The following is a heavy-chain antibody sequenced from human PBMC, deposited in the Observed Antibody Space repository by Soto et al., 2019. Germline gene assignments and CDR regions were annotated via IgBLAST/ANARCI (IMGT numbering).Heavy chain of an antibody. D-gene: IGHD4-4*01. J-gene: IGHJ5*02. CDR2: NYHADSET. V-gene: IGHV5-51*01. CDR1: GSAFTSNW. Sequence: PGGPPKISCTGPGSAFTSNWIVWVRQMTGKGLDWRGINYHADSETRYSTSFEGQVTNSADKSIDPAYLQWSSLKAADTAMYYCARSRSLRFQDYTRFDPWGQGTQVTVSS. CDR3: ARSRSLRFQDYTRFDP.